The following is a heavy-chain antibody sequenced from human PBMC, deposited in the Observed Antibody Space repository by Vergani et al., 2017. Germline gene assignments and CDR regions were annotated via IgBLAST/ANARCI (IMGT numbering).Heavy chain of an antibody. J-gene: IGHJ3*02. D-gene: IGHD2-2*01. CDR3: AANHETVTHTYAGLPPSDCFDI. Sequence: EVRLIQLGAEAKKPGESLKISCEISGHSVPSYWIGWVRQVPGRGLEWMGTIYVGDSDTRYSPSFQGQVTFSADKSISTAYLHWSSLQASDTAIYYCAANHETVTHTYAGLPPSDCFDIWCQETVVTVAS. V-gene: IGHV5-51*01. CDR1: GHSVPSYW. CDR2: IYVGDSDT.